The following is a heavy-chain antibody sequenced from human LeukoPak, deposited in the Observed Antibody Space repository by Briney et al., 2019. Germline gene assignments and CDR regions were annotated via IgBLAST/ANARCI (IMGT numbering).Heavy chain of an antibody. Sequence: PSETLSLTCTVSGGSISSYHWSWIRQPPGKGLEWIGYIYYHGSTNYNPSPESRVTISVDTSKNQFSLKLSSVTAADTAVYYCARAVAADYFDYWGQGTLVTVSS. CDR1: GGSISSYH. V-gene: IGHV4-59*08. D-gene: IGHD6-19*01. J-gene: IGHJ4*02. CDR2: IYYHGST. CDR3: ARAVAADYFDY.